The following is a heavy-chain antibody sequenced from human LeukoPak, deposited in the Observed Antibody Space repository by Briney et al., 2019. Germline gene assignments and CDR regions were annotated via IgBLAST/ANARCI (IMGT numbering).Heavy chain of an antibody. CDR3: AREGDYYDSSDAFGI. CDR2: ISSSSSYI. J-gene: IGHJ3*02. CDR1: GFTFSSYS. D-gene: IGHD3-22*01. Sequence: GGSLRLSCAASGFTFSSYSMNWVRQAPGKGLEWVSSISSSSSYIYYADSVKGRFTISRDNAKNSLYLQMNSLRAEDTAVYYCAREGDYYDSSDAFGIWGQGTMVTVSS. V-gene: IGHV3-21*01.